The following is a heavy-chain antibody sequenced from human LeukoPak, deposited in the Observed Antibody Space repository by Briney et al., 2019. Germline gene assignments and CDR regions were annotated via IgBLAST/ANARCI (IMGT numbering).Heavy chain of an antibody. CDR2: IYSGGST. D-gene: IGHD3-10*01. J-gene: IGHJ4*02. CDR3: ARVPMVRFYLDY. V-gene: IGHV3-53*01. Sequence: PGGSLRLSCAASGFTFKTYGMHWVRQAPGKGLEWVSVIYSGGSTYYADSVKGRFTISRDNSKNTLYLQMNSLRAEDTAVYYCARVPMVRFYLDYWGQGTLVTVSS. CDR1: GFTFKTYG.